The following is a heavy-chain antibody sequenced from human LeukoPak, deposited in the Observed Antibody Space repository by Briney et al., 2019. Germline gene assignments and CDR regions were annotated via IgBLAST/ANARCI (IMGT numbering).Heavy chain of an antibody. V-gene: IGHV3-20*04. CDR1: GFTFDDYG. D-gene: IGHD1-26*01. CDR3: AIDGGSYSDY. Sequence: GGSLRLSCAASGFTFDDYGMSWVRQAPGKGLEWVSGINWNGGSTGYADSVKGRFTISRDNAKNSLYLQMNSLRAEDTASYYCAIDGGSYSDYWGQGTLVTVSS. J-gene: IGHJ4*02. CDR2: INWNGGST.